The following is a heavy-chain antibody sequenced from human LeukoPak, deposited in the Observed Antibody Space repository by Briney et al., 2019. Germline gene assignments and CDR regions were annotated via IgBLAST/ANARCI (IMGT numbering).Heavy chain of an antibody. Sequence: PGGSLRLSCAASGFTFSSYAMHWVRQAPGKGLEWVAVISYDGSNKYYADSVKGRFTISRDNSKNTLYLQMNSLRAEDTAVYFCARRPVAGTAHVDYWGQGTLVTVSS. CDR3: ARRPVAGTAHVDY. V-gene: IGHV3-30-3*01. CDR2: ISYDGSNK. J-gene: IGHJ4*02. D-gene: IGHD6-19*01. CDR1: GFTFSSYA.